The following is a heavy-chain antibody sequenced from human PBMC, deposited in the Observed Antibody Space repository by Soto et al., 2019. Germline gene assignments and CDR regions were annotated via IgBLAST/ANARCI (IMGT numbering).Heavy chain of an antibody. CDR3: ARTPEI. CDR1: GGSIISCGYS. V-gene: IGHV4-30-2*01. CDR2: IYHSGST. Sequence: SETLCLTCAVSGGSIISCGYSWSWIRQPPGKGLEWIGYIYHSGSTYYNPSLKSRVTISVDRSKNQFSLKLSSVTAADTAVYYCARTPEIWGQGTMVTVSS. J-gene: IGHJ3*02.